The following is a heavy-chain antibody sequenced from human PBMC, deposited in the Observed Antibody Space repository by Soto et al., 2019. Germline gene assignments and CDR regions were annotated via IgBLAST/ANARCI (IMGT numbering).Heavy chain of an antibody. Sequence: QVQLVESGGGVVQPGRSLRLSCAASGFTFRNYAMHWVRQAPGKGLECVAVISYDGGNKFYRDYVKGRFTISRDNSKNTLYLQINSLRYEDTAVYYCARGDREDIAVVIGVRPGEYGVDVWGQGTTVTV. CDR1: GFTFRNYA. J-gene: IGHJ6*02. V-gene: IGHV3-30-3*01. CDR3: ARGDREDIAVVIGVRPGEYGVDV. CDR2: ISYDGGNK. D-gene: IGHD2-15*01.